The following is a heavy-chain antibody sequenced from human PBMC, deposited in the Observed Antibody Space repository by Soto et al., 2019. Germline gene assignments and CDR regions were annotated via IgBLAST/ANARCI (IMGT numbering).Heavy chain of an antibody. J-gene: IGHJ3*02. CDR3: AKDRTPWIQLWLPLDAFDI. CDR1: GFTFISYA. D-gene: IGHD5-18*01. Sequence: GGSLRLSCAASGFTFISYAMSWVRQAPGKGLEWVSAISGSGGSTYYADSVKGRFTISRDNSKNTLYLQMNSLRAEDTAVYYCAKDRTPWIQLWLPLDAFDIWGQGTMVTVSS. V-gene: IGHV3-23*01. CDR2: ISGSGGST.